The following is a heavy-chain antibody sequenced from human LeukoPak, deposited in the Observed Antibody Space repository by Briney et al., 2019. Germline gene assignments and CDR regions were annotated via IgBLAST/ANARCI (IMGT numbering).Heavy chain of an antibody. CDR2: TYYRSKWYN. J-gene: IGHJ4*02. D-gene: IGHD2/OR15-2a*01. CDR3: ASRDNSGHLLAY. Sequence: SQTLSLTCAISGDSVSSNSAAWNWIRQSPSRGLEWLGRTYYRSKWYNDYAVSVKSRIAINQDTSKNKFSLQLNSVTPEDTAVYYCASRDNSGHLLAYWGQGTLVTVSS. CDR1: GDSVSSNSAA. V-gene: IGHV6-1*01.